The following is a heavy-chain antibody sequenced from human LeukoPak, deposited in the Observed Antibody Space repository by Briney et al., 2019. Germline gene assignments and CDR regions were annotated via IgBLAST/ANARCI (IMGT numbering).Heavy chain of an antibody. Sequence: PGGSQRLSCAASGFSFSTYAMSWVRQAPGKGLQWVSAISNSGASTYYADSVEGRFTISRDNSKNTLYQQMNSLRAEDTAVYYCAKHGPLIGIFRAFDSWGQGTLVTVSS. J-gene: IGHJ4*02. CDR1: GFSFSTYA. D-gene: IGHD2-21*01. CDR3: AKHGPLIGIFRAFDS. CDR2: ISNSGAST. V-gene: IGHV3-23*01.